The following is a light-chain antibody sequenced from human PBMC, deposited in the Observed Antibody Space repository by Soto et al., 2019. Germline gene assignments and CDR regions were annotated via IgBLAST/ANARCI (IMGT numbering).Light chain of an antibody. CDR3: EYYGSSIT. CDR1: QSISNNH. J-gene: IGKJ4*01. V-gene: IGKV3-20*01. Sequence: EIVLTQSLGTLSLSPGERVTLSCRASQSISNNHIAWYQQTPGQAPRLLIHGTSNRATGIPDRFSGSGSGTDFTLTFSRLEPEDFAVYYCEYYGSSITFGGGTKVDI. CDR2: GTS.